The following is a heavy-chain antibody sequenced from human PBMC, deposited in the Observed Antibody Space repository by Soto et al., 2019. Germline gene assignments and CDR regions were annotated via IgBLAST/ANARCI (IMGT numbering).Heavy chain of an antibody. J-gene: IGHJ4*02. Sequence: SCKTSGGPFSSYALSWVRQAPGQGLELMGGIIPIFGTANYAQKFQGRVTITADESTSTAYMELSSLRSEDTAVYYCARAPYSSSSPLYFDYWGQGTLVTVSS. CDR3: ARAPYSSSSPLYFDY. CDR2: IIPIFGTA. CDR1: GGPFSSYA. V-gene: IGHV1-69*01. D-gene: IGHD6-6*01.